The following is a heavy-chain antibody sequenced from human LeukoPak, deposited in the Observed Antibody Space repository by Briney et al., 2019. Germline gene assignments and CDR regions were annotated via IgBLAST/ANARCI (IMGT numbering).Heavy chain of an antibody. D-gene: IGHD5-18*01. Sequence: SETLSLTCTVSGDSISSYYWSWLRHPPGKGLEWLGSIYHSGSNYYNPSIKSRVTISVDTYKNQFSLKLSPVTDADTAVYYCARGDDTIMVMHHWGQGTLVTVSS. CDR3: ARGDDTIMVMHH. CDR2: IYHSGSN. CDR1: GDSISSYY. J-gene: IGHJ5*02. V-gene: IGHV4-38-2*02.